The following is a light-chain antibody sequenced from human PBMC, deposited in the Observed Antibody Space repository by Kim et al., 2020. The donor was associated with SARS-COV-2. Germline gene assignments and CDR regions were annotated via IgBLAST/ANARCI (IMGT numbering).Light chain of an antibody. CDR1: SSDVGAYNY. CDR2: DVS. V-gene: IGLV2-14*03. CDR3: SSYTTSSIV. J-gene: IGLJ1*01. Sequence: QSALTQPASVSGSPGQSITVSCTGSSSDVGAYNYVSWYQQRPGKAPKLVIYDVSNQPSGVSNRFSGSKSGNTASLTISRLRAEDEADYYCSSYTTSSIVFGSGTKVTVL.